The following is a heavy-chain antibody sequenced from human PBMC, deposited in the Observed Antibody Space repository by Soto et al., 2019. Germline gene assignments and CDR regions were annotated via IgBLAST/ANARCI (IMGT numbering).Heavy chain of an antibody. V-gene: IGHV4-30-4*01. Sequence: PSETLSVTCTVSGGFISSDYSCWIWIRQPPGEGLEWIGHIFDSGTTYTNPSLRSQVAISLDTSKNHFSLTLSSVTAADTAVYYCARGPSGDKVHYWGQGALVTVS. CDR3: ARGPSGDKVHY. J-gene: IGHJ4*02. CDR1: GGFISSDYSC. CDR2: IFDSGTT. D-gene: IGHD7-27*01.